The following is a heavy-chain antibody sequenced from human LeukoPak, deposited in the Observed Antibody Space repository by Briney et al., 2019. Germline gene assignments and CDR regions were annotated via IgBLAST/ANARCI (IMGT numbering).Heavy chain of an antibody. CDR2: IGHDGRNK. J-gene: IGHJ3*02. Sequence: PGGSLRLSCEASGITFSNSGMHWVRQAPGKGLEWVAYIGHDGRNKFYTESLRGRFTISGDNSMKMAYLQMNSLRTEDTAIYFCAKDGDWTFDIWGQGTMVTASS. D-gene: IGHD2-21*01. CDR3: AKDGDWTFDI. V-gene: IGHV3-30*02. CDR1: GITFSNSG.